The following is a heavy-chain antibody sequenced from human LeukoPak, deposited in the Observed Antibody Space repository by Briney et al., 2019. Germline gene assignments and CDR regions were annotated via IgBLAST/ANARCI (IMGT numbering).Heavy chain of an antibody. Sequence: ASVKVSCKASGYTFTGYFMHWVRQAPGQGLEWMGWMNPNSGNTGYAQKFQGRVTMTRNTSISTAYMELSSLRSEDTAVYYCARGRYYYGSGSYTWFDPWGQGTLVTVSS. J-gene: IGHJ5*02. CDR1: GYTFTGYF. V-gene: IGHV1-8*02. D-gene: IGHD3-10*01. CDR2: MNPNSGNT. CDR3: ARGRYYYGSGSYTWFDP.